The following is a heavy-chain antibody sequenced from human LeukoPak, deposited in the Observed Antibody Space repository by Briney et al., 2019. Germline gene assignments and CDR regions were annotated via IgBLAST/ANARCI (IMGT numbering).Heavy chain of an antibody. CDR1: GFTVSSNY. CDR3: ARGIAARPPRD. V-gene: IGHV3-53*01. CDR2: IYSGGST. D-gene: IGHD6-6*01. J-gene: IGHJ4*02. Sequence: GGSLRLSCAASGFTVSSNYMSWVRRAPGKGLEWVSVIYSGGSTYYADSVKGRFTISRDNSKNTLYLQMNSLRAEDTAVYYCARGIAARPPRDWGQGTLVTVSS.